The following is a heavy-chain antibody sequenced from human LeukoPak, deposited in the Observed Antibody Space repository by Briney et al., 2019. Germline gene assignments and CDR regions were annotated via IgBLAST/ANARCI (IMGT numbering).Heavy chain of an antibody. CDR1: GFTFSSYN. CDR2: ISSSSRTT. J-gene: IGHJ4*02. D-gene: IGHD1-26*01. CDR3: AREKWGSFDY. Sequence: KPGGSLRLSCAGSGFTFSSYNMDWVPQAPGKGLEWVSYISSSSRTTYYADSVKGRFTISRDNAKNSLYLQMNSLRDEDTAVYYCAREKWGSFDYWGQGTLVTVSS. V-gene: IGHV3-48*02.